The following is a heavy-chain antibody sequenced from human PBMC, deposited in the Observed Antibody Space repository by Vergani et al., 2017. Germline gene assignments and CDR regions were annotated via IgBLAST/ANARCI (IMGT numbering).Heavy chain of an antibody. V-gene: IGHV3-30*02. CDR3: AKDQGYNVYDFDF. CDR1: GFIFSNYG. CDR2: VRYDGSDK. D-gene: IGHD5/OR15-5a*01. Sequence: QVQLVESGGGVVPPGGSLRLSCAASGFIFSNYGMHWVRQAPGKGLDWVSFVRYDGSDKYYADSVKGRFTISRDNTKKMLYLQMNSLRAEDTAVYFCAKDQGYNVYDFDFWGQGTLVTVSS. J-gene: IGHJ4*02.